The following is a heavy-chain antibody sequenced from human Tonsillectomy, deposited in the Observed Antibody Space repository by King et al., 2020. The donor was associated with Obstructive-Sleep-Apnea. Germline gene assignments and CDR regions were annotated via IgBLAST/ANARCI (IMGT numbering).Heavy chain of an antibody. D-gene: IGHD1-1*01. CDR2: IYYSVIT. CDR1: GCSITNYY. CDR3: ARWNEGFDY. Sequence: LQLQESGPGLVRPSETLSLTCTVPGCSITNYYWGWIRQPPGKGLEWIGYIYYSVITDYNPALRGRVTISVDTSKHQRSLRVTPVTAADTAEYFCARWNEGFDYWGQGTLVTVSS. V-gene: IGHV4-59*08. J-gene: IGHJ4*02.